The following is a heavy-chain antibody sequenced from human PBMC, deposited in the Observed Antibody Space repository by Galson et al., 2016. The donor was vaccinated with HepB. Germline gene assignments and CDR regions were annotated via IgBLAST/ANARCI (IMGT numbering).Heavy chain of an antibody. J-gene: IGHJ4*02. Sequence: SLRLSCAASGFNFNYYAMNWVRQAPGKGLEWVSVIAASGGGANYAGSVKGRFTISRDNSKNILYLQMNSLRAEDSAVYYCAKPGGYNLGPFDSWGQGTLVTASS. CDR1: GFNFNYYA. V-gene: IGHV3-23*01. CDR2: IAASGGGA. D-gene: IGHD2-8*02. CDR3: AKPGGYNLGPFDS.